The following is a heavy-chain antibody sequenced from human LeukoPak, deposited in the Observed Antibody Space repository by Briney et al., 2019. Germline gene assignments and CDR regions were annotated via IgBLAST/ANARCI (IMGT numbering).Heavy chain of an antibody. CDR1: GFTFSTYA. V-gene: IGHV3-23*01. Sequence: GGSLRLSCAASGFTFSTYAMSWVRQAPGKGLEWVSAISGSGGSTNYADSVKGRFTISRDNSKNTLYLQMNSLRAEDTAKYYCAKVASLCTSTSCVRGGFDYWGQGTLVTVSS. CDR3: AKVASLCTSTSCVRGGFDY. CDR2: ISGSGGST. J-gene: IGHJ4*02. D-gene: IGHD2-2*01.